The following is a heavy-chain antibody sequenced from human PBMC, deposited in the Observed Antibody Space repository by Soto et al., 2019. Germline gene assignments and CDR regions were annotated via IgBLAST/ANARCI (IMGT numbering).Heavy chain of an antibody. CDR2: IRSKAYGGTT. Sequence: GGSLRLSCTASGFAFDDYAMSWVRQAPGKGLEWVGFIRSKAYGGTTEYAASVKGRFTISRDDSKSIAYLQMNSLKTEDTAVYYCTRAEGYCSSTSCYTSDYWGQGTLVTVSS. D-gene: IGHD2-2*02. J-gene: IGHJ4*02. CDR1: GFAFDDYA. CDR3: TRAEGYCSSTSCYTSDY. V-gene: IGHV3-49*04.